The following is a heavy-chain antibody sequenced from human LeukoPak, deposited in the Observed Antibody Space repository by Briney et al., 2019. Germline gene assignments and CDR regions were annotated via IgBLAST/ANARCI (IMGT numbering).Heavy chain of an antibody. CDR1: GLTFGDYA. V-gene: IGHV3-9*01. CDR3: ARSQSYSYGISWFDP. CDR2: ISWNSGSI. J-gene: IGHJ5*02. D-gene: IGHD5-18*01. Sequence: GGSLRLSCAASGLTFGDYAMHWVRQAPGKGLEWVSGISWNSGSIGYADSVKGRFTISRDNAKNSLYLQMNSLRAEDTALYYCARSQSYSYGISWFDPWGQGTLVTVSS.